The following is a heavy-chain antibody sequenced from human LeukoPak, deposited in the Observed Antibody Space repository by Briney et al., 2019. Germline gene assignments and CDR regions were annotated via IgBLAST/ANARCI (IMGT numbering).Heavy chain of an antibody. J-gene: IGHJ5*02. V-gene: IGHV3-30*02. D-gene: IGHD3-10*01. CDR1: GFTFSSYG. Sequence: GGSLRLSCAASGFTFSSYGMHWVRQAPGKGLAWVAFIRYDGSNKYYADSVKGRFTISRDNSKNTLYLQMNSLRAEDTAVYYCAKDYSKTSYYGSGTYYRPNWFDPWGQGTLVTVSS. CDR3: AKDYSKTSYYGSGTYYRPNWFDP. CDR2: IRYDGSNK.